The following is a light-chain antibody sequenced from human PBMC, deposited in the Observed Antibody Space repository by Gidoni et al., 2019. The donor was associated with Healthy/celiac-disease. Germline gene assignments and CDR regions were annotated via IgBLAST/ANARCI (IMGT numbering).Light chain of an antibody. CDR2: EVS. V-gene: IGLV2-8*01. CDR1: SSDVGGYNY. Sequence: QSALTPPPSPSGSPGPSVTISCTCTSSDVGGYNYVSWYQQHPGKAPKLMIYEVSKRPSGVPDRFSGSKSGNTASLTVAGLQAEDEADYYCSSYAGSNNWVFGGGTKLTVL. J-gene: IGLJ3*02. CDR3: SSYAGSNNWV.